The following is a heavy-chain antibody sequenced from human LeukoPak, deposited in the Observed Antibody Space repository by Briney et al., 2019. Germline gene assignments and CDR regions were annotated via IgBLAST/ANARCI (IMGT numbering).Heavy chain of an antibody. J-gene: IGHJ4*02. V-gene: IGHV3-23*01. D-gene: IGHD1-26*01. Sequence: GGSLRLSCAASGFTFANYAMHWVRQVPGKGLEWVAAISGSGGSTYYADSVKGRFTISRDNSKNTLYLQMHSLRAEDTAVYYCAREASPWELLEYYFDYWGQGTLVTVSS. CDR1: GFTFANYA. CDR2: ISGSGGST. CDR3: AREASPWELLEYYFDY.